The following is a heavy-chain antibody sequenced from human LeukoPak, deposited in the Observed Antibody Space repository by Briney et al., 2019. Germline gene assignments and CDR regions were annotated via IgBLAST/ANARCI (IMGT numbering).Heavy chain of an antibody. CDR1: GGSVSSGSYY. Sequence: SETLSLTCTVSGGSVSSGSYYWSWIRQPPGKGLEWIGYIYYSGSTNYNPSLKSRVTISVDTSKNQFFLKLSSVTAADTAVYYCAREVRYFDWLATYDYWGQGTLVTVSS. V-gene: IGHV4-61*01. J-gene: IGHJ4*02. D-gene: IGHD3-9*01. CDR2: IYYSGST. CDR3: AREVRYFDWLATYDY.